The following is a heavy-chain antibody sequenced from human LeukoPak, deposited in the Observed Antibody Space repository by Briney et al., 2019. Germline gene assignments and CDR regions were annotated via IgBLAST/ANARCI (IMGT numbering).Heavy chain of an antibody. V-gene: IGHV3-30*18. D-gene: IGHD2-15*01. Sequence: GGSLRLSCAASGFTFSSYSMNWVRQAPGKGLEWVAVISYDGSNKYYADSVKGRFTISRDNSKNTLYLQMNSLRAEDTAVYYCAKDLGGDYYYYGMDVWGQGTTVTVSS. J-gene: IGHJ6*02. CDR1: GFTFSSYS. CDR3: AKDLGGDYYYYGMDV. CDR2: ISYDGSNK.